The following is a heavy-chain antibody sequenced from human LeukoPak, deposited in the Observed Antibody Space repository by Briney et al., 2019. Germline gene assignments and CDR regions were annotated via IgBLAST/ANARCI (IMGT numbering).Heavy chain of an antibody. V-gene: IGHV4-34*01. CDR2: INHSGST. CDR3: ARQLRYFDWSHFDY. J-gene: IGHJ4*02. CDR1: GGSFSGYY. D-gene: IGHD3-9*01. Sequence: PSETLSLTCAVYGGSFSGYYWSWIRQPPGKGLEWIGEINHSGSTNHNPSLKSRVTISVDTSKNQFSLELSSVTAADTAVYYCARQLRYFDWSHFDYWGQGTLVTVSS.